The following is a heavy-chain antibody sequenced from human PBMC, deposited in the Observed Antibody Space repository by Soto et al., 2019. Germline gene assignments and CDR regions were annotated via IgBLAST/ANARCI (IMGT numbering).Heavy chain of an antibody. Sequence: ASVKVSCKASGYTFTSYGISWVRQAPGQGLEWMGWISAYNGNTNYAQKLQGRVTMTTDTSTSTAYMELRSLRSDDTAVYYCATFRKRDYYDSSGYYPFDYWGQGTVGTSPQ. J-gene: IGHJ4*02. V-gene: IGHV1-18*01. CDR3: ATFRKRDYYDSSGYYPFDY. CDR1: GYTFTSYG. CDR2: ISAYNGNT. D-gene: IGHD3-22*01.